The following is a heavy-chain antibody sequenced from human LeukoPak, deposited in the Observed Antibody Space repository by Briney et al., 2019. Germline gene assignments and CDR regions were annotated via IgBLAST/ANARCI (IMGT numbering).Heavy chain of an antibody. Sequence: GGSLRLSCAASGFTFSSYGMHWVRQAPGKGLEWAAFIRYDGSNKYYADSVKGRFTISRDNSKNTLYLQMNSLRAEDTAVYYCAKGELWTYYYYYYGMDVWGQGTTVTVSS. J-gene: IGHJ6*02. V-gene: IGHV3-30*02. CDR1: GFTFSSYG. CDR2: IRYDGSNK. CDR3: AKGELWTYYYYYYGMDV. D-gene: IGHD3-16*01.